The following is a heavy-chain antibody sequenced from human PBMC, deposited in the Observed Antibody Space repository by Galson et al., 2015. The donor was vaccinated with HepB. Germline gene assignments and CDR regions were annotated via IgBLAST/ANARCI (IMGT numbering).Heavy chain of an antibody. V-gene: IGHV3-9*01. Sequence: SLRLSCAASGFTFDDYAMHWVRQAPGKGLEWVSGISWNSGSIGYADSVKGRFTISRDNAKNSLYLQMNSLRAEDTALYYCATSGSRNYWGQGTLVTVSS. D-gene: IGHD1-26*01. CDR1: GFTFDDYA. J-gene: IGHJ4*02. CDR2: ISWNSGSI. CDR3: ATSGSRNY.